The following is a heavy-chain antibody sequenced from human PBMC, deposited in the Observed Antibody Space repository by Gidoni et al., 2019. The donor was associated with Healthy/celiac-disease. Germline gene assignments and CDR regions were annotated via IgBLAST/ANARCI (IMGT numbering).Heavy chain of an antibody. D-gene: IGHD6-19*01. CDR2: ISGSGGST. J-gene: IGHJ4*02. CDR1: GFPFSSYA. Sequence: EVQLLESGGGLVQPGGSLRLSCAASGFPFSSYAMSWVRQAPGKGLEWVSAISGSGGSTYYADSVKGRFTISRDNSKNTLYLQMNSLRAEDTAVYYCAKSRFIAVAGRVDYWGQGTLVTVSS. CDR3: AKSRFIAVAGRVDY. V-gene: IGHV3-23*01.